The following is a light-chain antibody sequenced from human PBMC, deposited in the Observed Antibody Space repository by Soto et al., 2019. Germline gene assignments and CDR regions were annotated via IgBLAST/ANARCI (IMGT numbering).Light chain of an antibody. CDR1: QSVSSTY. CDR2: GAS. CDR3: QQYGISFRA. Sequence: EILLTQSPGTLSLSPGERATLSCRASQSVSSTYLSWYQLEPGQAPRLLIYGASSRATRIPDRFSGSGSGTDFTITISRLEPEDFAVYYCQQYGISFRAFGHGTKVEL. J-gene: IGKJ1*01. V-gene: IGKV3-20*01.